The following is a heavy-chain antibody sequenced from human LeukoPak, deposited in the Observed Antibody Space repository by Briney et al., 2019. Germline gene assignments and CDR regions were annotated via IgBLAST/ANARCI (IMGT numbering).Heavy chain of an antibody. J-gene: IGHJ6*04. V-gene: IGHV3-21*01. D-gene: IGHD2-2*01. Sequence: GGSLRLSCAASGFTFSSYSMNWVRQAPGEGLEWVSSISSSSSYIYYADSVKGRFTISRDNAKNSLYLQMNSLRAEDTAVYYCASGPPGGYCSSTSCGPYYYYGMDVWGKGTTVTVSS. CDR1: GFTFSSYS. CDR2: ISSSSSYI. CDR3: ASGPPGGYCSSTSCGPYYYYGMDV.